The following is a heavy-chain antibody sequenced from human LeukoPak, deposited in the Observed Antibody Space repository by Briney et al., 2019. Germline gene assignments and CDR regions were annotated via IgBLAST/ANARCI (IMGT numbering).Heavy chain of an antibody. Sequence: ASVKVSCKASGYTFTSYDINWVRQATGQGLEWMGWMNPNSGNTGYAQKFQGRVTMTRNTSISTAYMELSSLRSEDTAVYHCARGPNKYDGGNSGSAWFDPWGQGTLVTVPS. V-gene: IGHV1-8*01. CDR1: GYTFTSYD. J-gene: IGHJ5*02. CDR2: MNPNSGNT. CDR3: ARGPNKYDGGNSGSAWFDP. D-gene: IGHD4-23*01.